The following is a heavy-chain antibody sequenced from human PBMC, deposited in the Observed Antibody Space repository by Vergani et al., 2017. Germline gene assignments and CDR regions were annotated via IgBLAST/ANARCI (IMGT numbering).Heavy chain of an antibody. D-gene: IGHD7-27*01. V-gene: IGHV5-51*01. CDR3: ARHSTGETGRGFDP. CDR2: IYPGDSDV. J-gene: IGHJ5*02. CDR1: GYIFPSYW. Sequence: EVQLVQSGAEVKKAGESLKISCEGAGYIFPSYWIGWVRQKPGKGLEWMGIIYPGDSDVRYNPSFQGQVTISADKSINTAYLEWSSLKVSDTAMYFCARHSTGETGRGFDPWSQGTQVTVSS.